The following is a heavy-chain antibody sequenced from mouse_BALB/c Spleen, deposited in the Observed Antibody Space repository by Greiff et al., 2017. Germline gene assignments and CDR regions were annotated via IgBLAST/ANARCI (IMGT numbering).Heavy chain of an antibody. Sequence: EVKLVESGGDLVKPGGSLKLSCAASGFTFSSYGMSWVRPTPDKRLEWVATISSGGSYTYYPDSVKGRFTISRDNAKNTLYLQMSSLKSEDTAMYYCARQNGSSRRYWYFDVWGAGTTVTVSS. J-gene: IGHJ1*01. D-gene: IGHD1-1*01. V-gene: IGHV5-6*02. CDR1: GFTFSSYG. CDR3: ARQNGSSRRYWYFDV. CDR2: ISSGGSYT.